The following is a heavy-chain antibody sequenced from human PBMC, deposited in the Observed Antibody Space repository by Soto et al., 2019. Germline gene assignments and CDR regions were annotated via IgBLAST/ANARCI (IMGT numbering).Heavy chain of an antibody. Sequence: GALRLSCAASGFTFSSYGMHWVRQAPGKGLEWLTVISFDGNYKYHADSVKGRFTISRDNSKNTLYLQMNSLRAEDTAVYYCARDRYYGMDVWGQGTTVTVSS. CDR1: GFTFSSYG. CDR2: ISFDGNYK. J-gene: IGHJ6*02. CDR3: ARDRYYGMDV. D-gene: IGHD1-20*01. V-gene: IGHV3-30*03.